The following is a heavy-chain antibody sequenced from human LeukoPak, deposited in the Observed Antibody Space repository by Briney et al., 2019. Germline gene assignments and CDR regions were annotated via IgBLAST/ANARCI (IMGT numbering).Heavy chain of an antibody. CDR1: GFTLSRHW. CDR3: ARLPGDSTIYDL. V-gene: IGHV3-7*01. Sequence: GGSLRLSCTASGFTLSRHWMSWVRQAPGKGLEWVASIRQDGNDVNYVESVKGRFIISRDNAGNSVSLQMSSLRAEDTAMYYCARLPGDSTIYDLWGQGTLVTVSS. J-gene: IGHJ5*02. CDR2: IRQDGNDV. D-gene: IGHD5/OR15-5a*01.